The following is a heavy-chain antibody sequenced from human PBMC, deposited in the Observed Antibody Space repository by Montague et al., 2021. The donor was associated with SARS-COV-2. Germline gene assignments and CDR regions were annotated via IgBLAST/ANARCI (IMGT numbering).Heavy chain of an antibody. Sequence: SETLSLTCTVSGGSISSYYCSWIRQPPGRGPQWIGYISYSGSTNYNPSLKSRVTISVDTSKNHFTLRLSSVTAADTAVDYCSNFRRTQLLFGTLYYGMDVWGQGTTVTVSS. CDR1: GGSISSYY. CDR3: SNFRRTQLLFGTLYYGMDV. CDR2: ISYSGST. D-gene: IGHD2-2*01. J-gene: IGHJ6*02. V-gene: IGHV4-59*01.